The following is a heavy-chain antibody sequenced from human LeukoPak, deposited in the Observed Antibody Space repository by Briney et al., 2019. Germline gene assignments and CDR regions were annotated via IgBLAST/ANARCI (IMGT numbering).Heavy chain of an antibody. V-gene: IGHV3-23*01. CDR1: GFTFSSYA. CDR2: ISGSGGST. J-gene: IGHJ4*02. Sequence: PGGSLRLSCAASGFTFSSYAMSWVRQAPGKGLEWVSTISGSGGSTYYADSVKGRSTISRVNSNNTLYLQMNSLRAEDTAVYYCAKNHRDILTGYGLICDYWGQGTLVTVSS. CDR3: AKNHRDILTGYGLICDY. D-gene: IGHD3-9*01.